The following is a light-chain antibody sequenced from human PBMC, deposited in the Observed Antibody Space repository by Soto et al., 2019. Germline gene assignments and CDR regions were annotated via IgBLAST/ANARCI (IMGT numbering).Light chain of an antibody. V-gene: IGLV2-8*01. CDR1: SSDVGGYNY. Sequence: SDRTQPRYAAGSPGQSVAISCTGTSSDVGGYNYVSWYQQHPGKAPKLMIYEVNKRPSGVPDRFSGSKSGNTASLTVSGLQAADEADYFCKSYAGSNTYVFGSGTKFTVL. J-gene: IGLJ1*01. CDR3: KSYAGSNTYV. CDR2: EVN.